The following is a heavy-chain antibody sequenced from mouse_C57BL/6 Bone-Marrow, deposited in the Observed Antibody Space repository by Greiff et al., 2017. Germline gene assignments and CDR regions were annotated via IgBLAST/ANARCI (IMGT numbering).Heavy chain of an antibody. Sequence: EVQLVESGGDLVKPGGSLKLSCAASGFTFSSYGMSWVRQTPDKRLEWVATISSGGSYTYYPDSVKGRFTISRDNAKNTLYLQMSSLKSDDTAMYYCARGRNYAMDYWGQGTSVTVSS. CDR1: GFTFSSYG. J-gene: IGHJ4*01. CDR2: ISSGGSYT. CDR3: ARGRNYAMDY. V-gene: IGHV5-6*01. D-gene: IGHD6-1*01.